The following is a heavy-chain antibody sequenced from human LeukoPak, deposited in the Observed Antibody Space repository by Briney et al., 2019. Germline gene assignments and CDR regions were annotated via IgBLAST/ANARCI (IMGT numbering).Heavy chain of an antibody. CDR2: IKQDGSDK. V-gene: IGHV3-7*01. Sequence: RPGGSLRPSCAASGFTFTTYLMSWVRQAPGKGLEWVANIKQDGSDKYYVESVKGRFIISRDKAKNSLYLQMNSLSAADTAVYYCGRLSDTGGSSTSYRASDIWGQGTMVTVSS. D-gene: IGHD2-2*01. CDR1: GFTFTTYL. CDR3: GRLSDTGGSSTSYRASDI. J-gene: IGHJ3*02.